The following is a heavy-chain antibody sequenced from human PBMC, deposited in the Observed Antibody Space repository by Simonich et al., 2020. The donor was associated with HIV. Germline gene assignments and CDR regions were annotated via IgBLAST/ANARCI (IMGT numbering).Heavy chain of an antibody. J-gene: IGHJ1*01. CDR3: AHLYDSSGYYYVFFQH. CDR1: GFSLSTSGVG. V-gene: IGHV2-5*01. CDR2: IHWNDYK. D-gene: IGHD3-22*01. Sequence: ITLRESGPPLVKPTQTLTLTCTFSGFSLSTSGVGVGWIRQPPGKALEWLALIHWNDYKSYSPSLKSRLTITKDTSKNQVVLTMTNMDPVDTATYYCAHLYDSSGYYYVFFQHWGQGTLVTVSS.